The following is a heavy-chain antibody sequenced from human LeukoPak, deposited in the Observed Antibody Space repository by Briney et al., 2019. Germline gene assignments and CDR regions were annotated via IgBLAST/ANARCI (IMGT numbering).Heavy chain of an antibody. CDR2: ISSSGATI. CDR3: AKEARGSSWTGFDY. D-gene: IGHD6-13*01. CDR1: GFTFSDYY. Sequence: PGGSLRLSCAASGFTFSDYYMSWIRQAPGKGLEWVSYISSSGATIYYADSVKGRFTISRDNNKNSLHLQMNSLRSEDTALYYCAKEARGSSWTGFDYWGLGTLVTDSS. V-gene: IGHV3-11*01. J-gene: IGHJ4*02.